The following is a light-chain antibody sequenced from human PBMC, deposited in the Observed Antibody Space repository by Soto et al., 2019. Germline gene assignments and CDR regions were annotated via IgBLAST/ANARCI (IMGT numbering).Light chain of an antibody. Sequence: QSVLTQPPSMSAAPGQKVTISCSGSYSNVGNNFVSWYQQFPGTAPKLLLFYNSQRPSGIPDRFFGAKAGSSATLGITGPQTGDEAVYYCATWDTRLSAVFFGGGTQLTVL. J-gene: IGLJ2*01. V-gene: IGLV1-51*01. CDR3: ATWDTRLSAVF. CDR1: YSNVGNNF. CDR2: YNS.